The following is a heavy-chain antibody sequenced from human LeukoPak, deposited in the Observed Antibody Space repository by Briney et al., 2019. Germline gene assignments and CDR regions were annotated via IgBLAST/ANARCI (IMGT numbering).Heavy chain of an antibody. CDR1: GYMFTTHW. CDR3: ARQGPDCSGGSCYLDF. CDR2: TYGGVPDT. Sequence: GESLKISCQGSGYMFTTHWIAWVRQMPGKGLEWMGITYGGVPDTRYSPSFQGQVTISADKSINTAYLQWSSLKASDTAMYYCARQGPDCSGGSCYLDFWGQGTLVTVSS. J-gene: IGHJ4*02. D-gene: IGHD2-15*01. V-gene: IGHV5-51*01.